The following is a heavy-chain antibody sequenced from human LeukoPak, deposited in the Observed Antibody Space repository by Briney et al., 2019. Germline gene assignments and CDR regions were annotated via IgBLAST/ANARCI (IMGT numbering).Heavy chain of an antibody. CDR3: ARQTTVTTIDY. V-gene: IGHV3-23*01. Sequence: GGSLRLSCAASGFTFSSYAMSWVRQTPGKGLEWVSTLSGSGDSTYYAASVKGRFTISRDNSKNTLYLQVNSLRAEDTAVYYCARQTTVTTIDYWGQGTLVTVSS. CDR2: LSGSGDST. J-gene: IGHJ4*02. D-gene: IGHD4-11*01. CDR1: GFTFSSYA.